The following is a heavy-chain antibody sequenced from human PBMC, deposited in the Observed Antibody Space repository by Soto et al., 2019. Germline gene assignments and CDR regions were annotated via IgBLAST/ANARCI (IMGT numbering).Heavy chain of an antibody. CDR2: INPSGGRT. D-gene: IGHD3-22*01. CDR1: GYTFTSYH. Sequence: QVQLVQSGAEVKKPGASVKVSCKASGYTFTSYHMHWVRQAPGQGLEWMGIINPSGGRTSYAQKSQGRVTMTRDTSTSTVYMELSRLRSADTAVYYCARDYYYDSSGYSPGGYWGQGTLVTASS. CDR3: ARDYYYDSSGYSPGGY. V-gene: IGHV1-46*01. J-gene: IGHJ4*02.